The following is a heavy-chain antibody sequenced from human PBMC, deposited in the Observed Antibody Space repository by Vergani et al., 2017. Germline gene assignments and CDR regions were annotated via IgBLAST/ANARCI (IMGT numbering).Heavy chain of an antibody. Sequence: EVQLVESGGGLVQPGGSLRLSCAASGFTFSSYWMSWVRQAPGKGLEWVANIKQDGSEKYYVDSVKSRFTISRDNAKNSLYLQMNSLRAEDTAVYYCAREQTYYDFWSGYYRGGYYFDYWGQGTLVTVSS. D-gene: IGHD3-3*01. V-gene: IGHV3-7*01. J-gene: IGHJ4*02. CDR3: AREQTYYDFWSGYYRGGYYFDY. CDR1: GFTFSSYW. CDR2: IKQDGSEK.